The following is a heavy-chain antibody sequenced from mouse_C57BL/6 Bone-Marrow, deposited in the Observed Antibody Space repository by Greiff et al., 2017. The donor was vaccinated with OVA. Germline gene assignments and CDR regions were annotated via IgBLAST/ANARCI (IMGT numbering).Heavy chain of an antibody. CDR1: GYTFTSYG. CDR2: IYPRSGIT. J-gene: IGHJ2*01. V-gene: IGHV1-81*01. Sequence: VQRVESGAELARPGASVKLSCKASGYTFTSYGISWVKQRTGQGLEWIGEIYPRSGITYYNEKFKGKATLTADKSSSTAYMELRSLTSEDAAVYFCSRRVQTGRGYWGQGTTLTVSS. D-gene: IGHD4-1*01. CDR3: SRRVQTGRGY.